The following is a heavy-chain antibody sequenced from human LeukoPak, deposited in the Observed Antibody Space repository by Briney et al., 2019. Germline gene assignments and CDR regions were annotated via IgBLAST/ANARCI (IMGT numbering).Heavy chain of an antibody. CDR3: ARGFSGPTKKWFDP. Sequence: ASVKVSCKGSGSSFTGYYMHWGRQAPGQGLEWMGWINPNSGGTNYKQKFQGRVTMTRDTSISTAYMGLSRLRSDDTAVYFCARGFSGPTKKWFDPWGQGTRVTVSS. CDR2: INPNSGGT. CDR1: GSSFTGYY. D-gene: IGHD6-25*01. V-gene: IGHV1-2*02. J-gene: IGHJ5*02.